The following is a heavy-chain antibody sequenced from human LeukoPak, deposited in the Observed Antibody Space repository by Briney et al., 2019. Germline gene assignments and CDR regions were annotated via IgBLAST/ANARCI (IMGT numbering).Heavy chain of an antibody. J-gene: IGHJ4*02. Sequence: SETLSLTCTVSGGSISGYYWSWIRQPPRKGLEWIGYIYYSGSTKYNPSLKSRVTISVDTSKNQFSLKLSSVTAADTAVYYCARQDGYSGYDGGFDSWGQGTLVTVSS. D-gene: IGHD5-12*01. CDR1: GGSISGYY. CDR3: ARQDGYSGYDGGFDS. CDR2: IYYSGST. V-gene: IGHV4-59*08.